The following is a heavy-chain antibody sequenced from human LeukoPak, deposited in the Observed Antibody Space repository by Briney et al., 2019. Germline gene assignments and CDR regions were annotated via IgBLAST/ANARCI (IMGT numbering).Heavy chain of an antibody. D-gene: IGHD6-19*01. J-gene: IGHJ6*03. V-gene: IGHV3-11*06. CDR2: ISSSSSYI. CDR3: AREGSDWNYYYYMDV. Sequence: GGSLRLSCAASGFTFSDYYMSWIRQAPGKGLEWVSSISSSSSYIYYADSVKGRFTISRDNAKNSLYLQMNSLRGEDTAVYYCAREGSDWNYYYYMDVWGKGTTVTISS. CDR1: GFTFSDYY.